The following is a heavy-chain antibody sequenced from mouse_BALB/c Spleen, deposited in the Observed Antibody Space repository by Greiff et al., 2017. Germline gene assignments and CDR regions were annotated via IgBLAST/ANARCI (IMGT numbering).Heavy chain of an antibody. D-gene: IGHD1-2*01. CDR2: IWGDGST. Sequence: QVQLKESGPGLVAPSQSLSITCTVSGFSLTGYGVNWVRQPPGKGLEWLGMIWGDGSTDYNSALKSRLSISKDNSKSQVFLKMNSLQTDDTARYYCARGSPTADWYFDVWGAGTTVTVSS. V-gene: IGHV2-6-7*01. CDR3: ARGSPTADWYFDV. J-gene: IGHJ1*01. CDR1: GFSLTGYG.